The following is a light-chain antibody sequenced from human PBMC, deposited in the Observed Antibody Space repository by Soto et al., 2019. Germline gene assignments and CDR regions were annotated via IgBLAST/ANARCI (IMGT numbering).Light chain of an antibody. CDR3: QQANSFPWT. V-gene: IGKV1-12*02. J-gene: IGKJ1*01. CDR1: QGISNW. CDR2: RAS. Sequence: DIQLTHSPSSVSASVGDRVTLTCRASQGISNWLAWYQQKPGKAPKVLIYRASNLQSGVPSRFSGSGSGTDFTLTISSLQPEDFATYYCQQANSFPWTFGQGTKVE.